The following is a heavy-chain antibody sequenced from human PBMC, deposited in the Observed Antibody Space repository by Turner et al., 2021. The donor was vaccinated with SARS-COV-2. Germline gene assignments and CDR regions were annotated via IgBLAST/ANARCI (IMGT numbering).Heavy chain of an antibody. CDR3: AKGGLYYSSSSIDY. V-gene: IGHV3-30*18. Sequence: QVQLVESGGGVVQPGRSLRLSCSASGFTFSSYGMHWVRQAPGKGLEWVASKSNDGSNKYYADSGKGRFTISRDKYKNTLYLQMNSPRAEDTAVDYWAKGGLYYSSSSIDYLGQGTLVTVSS. CDR1: GFTFSSYG. CDR2: KSNDGSNK. J-gene: IGHJ4*02. D-gene: IGHD6-6*01.